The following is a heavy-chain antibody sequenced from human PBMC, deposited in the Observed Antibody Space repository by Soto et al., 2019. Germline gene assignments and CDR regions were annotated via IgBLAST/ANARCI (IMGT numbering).Heavy chain of an antibody. D-gene: IGHD1-1*01. CDR1: GFDFSSHS. V-gene: IGHV3-48*01. J-gene: IGHJ4*02. CDR2: ISSRSDTI. CDR3: ASWAGGNWLGPFDY. Sequence: DVQLVESGGGLVRPGGSLRVSCTVSGFDFSSHSMNWVRQAPGKGLEWVSYISSRSDTIYYGDSVKGRFTISRDNAKNSLYLQMNSLRAEDTAVYYCASWAGGNWLGPFDYWGQGTLVTVSS.